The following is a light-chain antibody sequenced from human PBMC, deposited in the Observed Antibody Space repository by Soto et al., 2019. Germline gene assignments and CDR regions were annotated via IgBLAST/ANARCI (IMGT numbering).Light chain of an antibody. Sequence: IQLTQSPSSLSASVGDRVTITCRASQDIAIYLAWYQQKPGEAPKLLIYAASTLYGPVPSRFSGSGSGTDFAITITSLQAQDFATHYCQQLRMYPSTFGGGTKVDIK. CDR3: QQLRMYPST. V-gene: IGKV1-9*01. CDR2: AAS. J-gene: IGKJ4*01. CDR1: QDIAIY.